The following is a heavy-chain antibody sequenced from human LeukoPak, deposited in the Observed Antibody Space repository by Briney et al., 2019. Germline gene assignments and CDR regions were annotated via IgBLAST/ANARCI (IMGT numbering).Heavy chain of an antibody. CDR2: IYYSGST. J-gene: IGHJ3*02. CDR3: ARLSPLDCGGDCLGAFDI. V-gene: IGHV4-59*01. D-gene: IGHD2-21*02. Sequence: SETLSLTCIVSGGSISSYYWSWIRQPPGKGLEWIGYIYYSGSTNYNPSLKSRVTISVDTSKNQFSLKLSSVTAADTAVYYCARLSPLDCGGDCLGAFDIWGQGTMVTVSS. CDR1: GGSISSYY.